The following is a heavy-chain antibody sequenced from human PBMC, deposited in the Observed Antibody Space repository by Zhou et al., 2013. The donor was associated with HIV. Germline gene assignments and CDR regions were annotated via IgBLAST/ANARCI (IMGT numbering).Heavy chain of an antibody. J-gene: IGHJ6*02. Sequence: QVQLVQSGAEVKKPGASVKVSCETSGYIFTNYGINWVRQAPGQGLEWMGGIIPIFGTSNYAQKFQGRVTITTDESTSTAYMELTSLRSEDTAVYYCARDLLPTTSWTDSYYYGMDVWGQGTTVTVAS. CDR2: IIPIFGTS. V-gene: IGHV1-69*01. CDR1: GYIFTNYG. D-gene: IGHD2-2*01. CDR3: ARDLLPTTSWTDSYYYGMDV.